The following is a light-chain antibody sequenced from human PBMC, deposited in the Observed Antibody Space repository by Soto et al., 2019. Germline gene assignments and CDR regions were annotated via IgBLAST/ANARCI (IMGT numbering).Light chain of an antibody. CDR3: GADHGSGSDSV. J-gene: IGLJ2*01. CDR2: VGADGVVG. V-gene: IGLV9-49*01. Sequence: QSVLTQPPSASASLGDSVTLTCTLSSGYSNYKVDWYQQRPGKGPRFVMRVGADGVVGSKGDGIPDRFSVLGSGLNRYLTIKNLQEEDESDYHCGADHGSGSDSVFGGGTKLTVL. CDR1: SGYSNYK.